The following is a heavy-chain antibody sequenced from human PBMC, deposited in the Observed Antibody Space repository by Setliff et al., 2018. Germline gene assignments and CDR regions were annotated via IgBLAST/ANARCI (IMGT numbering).Heavy chain of an antibody. V-gene: IGHV1-46*01. J-gene: IGHJ6*03. CDR2: INPTGGST. D-gene: IGHD3-22*01. CDR3: ARDRNDNYESSGYYYAGGYMDV. CDR1: GYTFTSYY. Sequence: GASVKVSCKASGYTFTSYYMHWVRQAPGQGLEWMGLINPTGGSTSYAQKFQGRVTMTRDTSTSTVFMELSSLRSEETAVYYCARDRNDNYESSGYYYAGGYMDVWGKGTTVTVSS.